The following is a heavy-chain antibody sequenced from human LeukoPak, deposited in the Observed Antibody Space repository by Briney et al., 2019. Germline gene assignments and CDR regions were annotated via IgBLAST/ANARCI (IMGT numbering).Heavy chain of an antibody. V-gene: IGHV4-39*07. CDR2: IFYSGRT. Sequence: SETLSLTCTVSGGSISSSTYYWGWIRQPPGKGLEWIGSIFYSGRTYYNPSLKSRVTMSVDTSKNQFSLRLSSVNAPDTAVYYCARDILATSIAAPYYWGQGTLVTVSS. CDR3: ARDILATSIAAPYY. D-gene: IGHD6-13*01. J-gene: IGHJ4*02. CDR1: GGSISSSTYY.